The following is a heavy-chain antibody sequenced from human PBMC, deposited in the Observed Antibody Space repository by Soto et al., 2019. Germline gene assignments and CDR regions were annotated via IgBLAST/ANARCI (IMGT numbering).Heavy chain of an antibody. CDR2: IIPIFGTA. V-gene: IGHV1-69*13. J-gene: IGHJ4*02. D-gene: IGHD6-13*01. CDR3: ATTPGIAAAGTSDY. CDR1: GGTFSSYA. Sequence: SVKVSCKASGGTFSSYAISWVRQAPGQGLEWMGGIIPIFGTANYAQKFQGRVTITADESTSTAYMELSSLRSEDTAVYYCATTPGIAAAGTSDYWGQGTLVTVSS.